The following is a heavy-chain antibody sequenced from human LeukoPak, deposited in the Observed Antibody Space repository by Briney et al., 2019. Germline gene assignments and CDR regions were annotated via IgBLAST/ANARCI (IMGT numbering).Heavy chain of an antibody. CDR2: IYSGGST. D-gene: IGHD3-10*01. CDR3: AREVYGSGSNWFDP. J-gene: IGHJ5*02. CDR1: GFTVSSNY. V-gene: IGHV3-66*01. Sequence: GGSLRLSCAASGFTVSSNYMSWARQAPGKGLEWVSVIYSGGSTYYADAVKGRFTISRDNSKNTLYLQMNSLRAEDTAVYYCAREVYGSGSNWFDPWGQGTLVTVSS.